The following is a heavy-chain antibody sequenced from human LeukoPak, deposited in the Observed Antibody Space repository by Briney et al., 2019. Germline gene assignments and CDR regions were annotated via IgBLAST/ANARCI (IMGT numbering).Heavy chain of an antibody. CDR3: ARGEAARRSANWFNP. D-gene: IGHD6-6*01. Sequence: GGSLRLSCAASGFTFSSYAMSWVRQAPGKGLVWVSRINSDGSSTSYADSVKGRFTISRDNAKNTLYLQMNSLRAEDTAVYYCARGEAARRSANWFNPWGQGTLVTVSS. CDR1: GFTFSSYA. J-gene: IGHJ5*02. CDR2: INSDGSST. V-gene: IGHV3-74*01.